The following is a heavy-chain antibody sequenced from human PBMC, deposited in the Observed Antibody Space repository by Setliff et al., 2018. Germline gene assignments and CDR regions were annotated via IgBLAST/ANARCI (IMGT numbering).Heavy chain of an antibody. CDR2: IYHSEST. CDR3: ARMSGFQYIDV. Sequence: SETLSLTCSVSGYSISSGYYWGWIRQPPGKGLEWIASIYHSESTYYSPSLKSRVTISVDTSKNQFSLSLTSVTAADTAVYYCARMSGFQYIDVWGKGTTVTVSS. CDR1: GYSISSGYY. D-gene: IGHD3-3*01. V-gene: IGHV4-38-2*01. J-gene: IGHJ6*03.